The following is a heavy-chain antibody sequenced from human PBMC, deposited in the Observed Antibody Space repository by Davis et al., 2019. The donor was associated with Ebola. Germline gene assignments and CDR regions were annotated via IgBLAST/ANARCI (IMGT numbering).Heavy chain of an antibody. V-gene: IGHV4-34*01. CDR1: GGSVTGYF. CDR2: VNHRGTT. CDR3: ARAQGVVYYYGMDV. Sequence: GSLRLSCGVSGGSVTGYFWSWIRQSPGKGLEWIGEVNHRGTTNYNPSLKSRVTVAVDTSKNQFSLTLTSVTAADKAVYYCARAQGVVYYYGMDVWGQGTTVTVSS. J-gene: IGHJ6*02. D-gene: IGHD2-15*01.